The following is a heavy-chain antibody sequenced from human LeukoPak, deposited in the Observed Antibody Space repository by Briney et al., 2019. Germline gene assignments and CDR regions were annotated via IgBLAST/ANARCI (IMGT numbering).Heavy chain of an antibody. CDR3: ARDRRLVRGFDP. D-gene: IGHD3-10*01. J-gene: IGHJ5*02. CDR1: GYTLTGYY. Sequence: ASVKVSCKASGYTLTGYYMHWVRQAPGQGLEWMGWINPNSGGTNYAQKFQGRVTMTRDTSISTAYMELSRLRPDDTAVYYCARDRRLVRGFDPWGQGTLVTVSS. V-gene: IGHV1-2*02. CDR2: INPNSGGT.